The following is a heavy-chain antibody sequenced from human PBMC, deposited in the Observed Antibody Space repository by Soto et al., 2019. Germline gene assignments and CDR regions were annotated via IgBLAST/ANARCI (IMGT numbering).Heavy chain of an antibody. CDR2: INHGGST. J-gene: IGHJ5*02. CDR1: GGSFSGYY. D-gene: IGHD6-19*01. Sequence: SETLSLTCAVYGGSFSGYYWGCILQPPGKVLEWIGEINHGGSTNYNPSLKSRVTISVDTSKNQFSLKLSSVTAADTAVYYCARGIGGWFNWFDPWGQGSLVTVSS. V-gene: IGHV4-34*01. CDR3: ARGIGGWFNWFDP.